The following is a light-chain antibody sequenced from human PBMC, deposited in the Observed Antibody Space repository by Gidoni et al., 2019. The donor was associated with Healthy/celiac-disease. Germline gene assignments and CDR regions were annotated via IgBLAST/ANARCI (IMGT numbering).Light chain of an antibody. J-gene: IGLJ3*02. Sequence: QSALTQPASVAGSPGQSIPISCTGTSSDVGGYNYVSWYQQHPGKAPKLMIYEVSNRPSGVPARFSGSKSGNTASLTISGLQTEDEADYYCSSYTSSSTLVFGGGTKLTVL. CDR1: SSDVGGYNY. CDR2: EVS. V-gene: IGLV2-14*01. CDR3: SSYTSSSTLV.